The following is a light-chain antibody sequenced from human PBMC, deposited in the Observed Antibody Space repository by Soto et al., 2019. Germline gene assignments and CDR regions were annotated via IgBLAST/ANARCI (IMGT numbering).Light chain of an antibody. CDR2: GAS. J-gene: IGKJ3*01. CDR1: QSVSSSY. Sequence: EIVLTQFPGTLSLSPGERATLSCRASQSVSSSYLAWYQQKPGQALRLVIFGASNRATGIPDRFSGSGSGTDFTLTISRLELEDFAVYFCQQYGSSPLTFGPGTKVDIK. CDR3: QQYGSSPLT. V-gene: IGKV3-20*01.